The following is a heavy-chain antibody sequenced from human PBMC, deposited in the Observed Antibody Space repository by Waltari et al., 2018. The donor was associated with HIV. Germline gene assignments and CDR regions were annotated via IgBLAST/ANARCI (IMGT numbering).Heavy chain of an antibody. CDR3: ARDRSIVSRHYDNAVSPYFDS. CDR1: GNTFTYNY. J-gene: IGHJ4*02. V-gene: IGHV1-2*02. D-gene: IGHD3-22*01. Sequence: QVQLVQSGAEVRKPGASVRVSCKASGNTFTYNYTHWVRQATGQGLEWMGWINPSSGGTKYAQRFQGRVTMTRDTSINTAYMDLSGLTSDDTAVYFCARDRSIVSRHYDNAVSPYFDSWGQGTLVTVSS. CDR2: INPSSGGT.